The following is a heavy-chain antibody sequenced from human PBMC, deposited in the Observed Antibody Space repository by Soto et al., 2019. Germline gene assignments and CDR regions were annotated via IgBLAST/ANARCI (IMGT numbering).Heavy chain of an antibody. J-gene: IGHJ4*02. CDR1: GLTFSSYG. CDR2: IWYDGSNK. CDR3: ARDYGSGMDC. V-gene: IGHV3-33*01. D-gene: IGHD3-10*01. Sequence: QVQLVESGGGVVQPGRSLRLSCAASGLTFSSYGMHWVRQAPGKGLEWVALIWYDGSNKYYGDSVKGRFTISRDNSKNTLYLQMNSLRAQDTAVYYCARDYGSGMDCWGQGTLVTVSS.